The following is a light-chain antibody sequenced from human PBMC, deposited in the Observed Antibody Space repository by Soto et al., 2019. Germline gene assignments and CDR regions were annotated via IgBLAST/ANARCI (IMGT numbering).Light chain of an antibody. J-gene: IGLJ1*01. CDR2: EVT. CDR1: STDFVSYNR. V-gene: IGLV2-18*02. Sequence: QSVLTQTPSVSGSPGQSVTISCTGTSTDFVSYNRVSWYQQPPGTAPKLMIYEVTNRPSGVSNRFSASKSGNTASLTISGLQAEDGADYYCSSYTTRSTYVFGTGTKLTVL. CDR3: SSYTTRSTYV.